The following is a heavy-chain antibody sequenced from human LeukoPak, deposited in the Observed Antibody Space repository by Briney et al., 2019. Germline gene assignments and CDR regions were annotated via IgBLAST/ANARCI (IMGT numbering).Heavy chain of an antibody. CDR3: ARGWGLADTAMAYYYMDV. V-gene: IGHV4-59*01. CDR2: IYDSGST. D-gene: IGHD5-18*01. J-gene: IGHJ6*03. Sequence: PSETLSLTCTVSGGSISSYYWSWIRQPPGKGLEWIGYIYDSGSTNYNPSLKSRVTISVDTSKNQFSLKLSSVTAADTAVYYCARGWGLADTAMAYYYMDVWGKGTTVTVSS. CDR1: GGSISSYY.